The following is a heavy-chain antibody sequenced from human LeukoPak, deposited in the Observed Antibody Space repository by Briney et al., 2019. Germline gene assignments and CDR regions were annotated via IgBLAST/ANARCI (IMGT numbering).Heavy chain of an antibody. D-gene: IGHD6-19*01. V-gene: IGHV1-2*02. CDR3: ARLSSGSTNPYGDWFDP. CDR2: INPNSGGT. Sequence: GSVKVSCTASGYTFTGYYMHWVRQAPGQGLEWMGWINPNSGGTNYAQKFQGRVTMTRDTSISTAYMELSRLRSDDTAVYYCARLSSGSTNPYGDWFDPWGQGTLVTVSS. CDR1: GYTFTGYY. J-gene: IGHJ5*02.